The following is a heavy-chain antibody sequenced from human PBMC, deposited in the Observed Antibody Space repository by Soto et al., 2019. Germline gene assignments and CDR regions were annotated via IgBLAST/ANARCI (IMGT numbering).Heavy chain of an antibody. V-gene: IGHV1-69*13. D-gene: IGHD6-19*01. Sequence: ASVKVSCKVSGGTFSTYPINWVRQAPGQGLEFMGGIIPKFGTTHYAQKFRGTVAITADESTSTAYMELNNLRSEDTAVYYWARGASNSTGGYIWFDPWGQGTLVTVSS. J-gene: IGHJ5*02. CDR3: ARGASNSTGGYIWFDP. CDR1: GGTFSTYP. CDR2: IIPKFGTT.